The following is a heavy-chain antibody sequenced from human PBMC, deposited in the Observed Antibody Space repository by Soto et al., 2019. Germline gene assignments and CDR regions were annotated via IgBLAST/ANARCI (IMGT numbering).Heavy chain of an antibody. CDR1: GGSISSSSYY. V-gene: IGHV4-39*01. D-gene: IGHD2-2*01. CDR2: IYYSGST. Sequence: TSETLSLTCTVSGGSISSSSYYWGWIRQPPGKGLEWIGSIYYSGSTYYNPSLKSRVTISVDTSKNQFSLKLSSVTAADTAVYYCSDYIVVVPAAISYYYGSGSYIDYWGQGTLVTVSS. CDR3: SDYIVVVPAAISYYYGSGSYIDY. J-gene: IGHJ4*02.